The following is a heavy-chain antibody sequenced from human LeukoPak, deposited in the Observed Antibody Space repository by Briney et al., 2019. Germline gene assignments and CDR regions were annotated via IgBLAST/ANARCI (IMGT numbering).Heavy chain of an antibody. Sequence: PGGSLRLSCAASGFTFSSYAMSWVRQAPGKGLEWVSAISGSGGSTYYADSVKGRFTISRDNSKNTLYLQMNSLRAEDTAVYYCANGPRRITMIVVVTTGYWGQGTLVTVSS. V-gene: IGHV3-23*01. CDR1: GFTFSSYA. J-gene: IGHJ4*02. D-gene: IGHD3-22*01. CDR3: ANGPRRITMIVVVTTGY. CDR2: ISGSGGST.